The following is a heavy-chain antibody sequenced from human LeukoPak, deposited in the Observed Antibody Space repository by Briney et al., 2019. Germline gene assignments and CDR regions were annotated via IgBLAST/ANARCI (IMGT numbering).Heavy chain of an antibody. V-gene: IGHV3-11*04. CDR3: AREDYYGSGSLYPGYFDY. Sequence: GGSLRLSCAASGFTFSDYYMSWIRQAPGKGLEWVSYISSSGSTIYYADSVKGRFTISRDNAKNSLYLQMNSLRAEDTAVYYCAREDYYGSGSLYPGYFDYWGQGTLVTVSS. CDR1: GFTFSDYY. D-gene: IGHD3-10*01. CDR2: ISSSGSTI. J-gene: IGHJ4*02.